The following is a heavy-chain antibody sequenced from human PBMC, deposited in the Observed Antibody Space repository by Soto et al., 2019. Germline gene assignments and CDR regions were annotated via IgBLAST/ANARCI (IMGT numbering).Heavy chain of an antibody. J-gene: IGHJ6*02. CDR1: GGTFSSYA. CDR3: ATHSTSSGSYYSGMDV. V-gene: IGHV1-69*12. CDR2: IIPIFGTA. D-gene: IGHD6-13*01. Sequence: QVQLVQSGAEVKKPGSSVKVSCKASGGTFSSYAISWVRQAPGQGLEWMGGIIPIFGTANYAQKFQGRVTSTADAPTSTAYMALRSLRSEHTAVYYCATHSTSSGSYYSGMDVWGQGTTVTVSS.